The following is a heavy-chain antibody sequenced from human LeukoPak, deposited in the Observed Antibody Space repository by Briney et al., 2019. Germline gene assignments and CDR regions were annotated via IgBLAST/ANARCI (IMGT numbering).Heavy chain of an antibody. J-gene: IGHJ4*02. CDR3: TRAPNSAAGTDY. CDR1: GFTFSGSA. D-gene: IGHD6-13*01. Sequence: GGSLRLSCAASGFTFSGSAMHWVRQASGKGLEWVGRIRSKANSYATAYAASVKGRFTISRDDSKNTAYLQMNSLKTEDTAVYYCTRAPNSAAGTDYWGQGTLVTVSS. V-gene: IGHV3-73*01. CDR2: IRSKANSYAT.